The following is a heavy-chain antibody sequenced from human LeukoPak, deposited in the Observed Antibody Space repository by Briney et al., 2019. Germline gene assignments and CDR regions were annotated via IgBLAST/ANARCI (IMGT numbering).Heavy chain of an antibody. CDR3: ARQLGATLYFDY. CDR2: IYPGDSNT. V-gene: IGHV5-51*01. D-gene: IGHD1-26*01. J-gene: IGHJ4*02. CDR1: GYRFISYW. Sequence: RGESLKISCKGSGYRFISYWIGWVRQMPGKGLEWMGIIYPGDSNTRYSPSFQGQVTISADKSISTAYLQWSSLKASDTAMYYCARQLGATLYFDYWDQGTQVTVSS.